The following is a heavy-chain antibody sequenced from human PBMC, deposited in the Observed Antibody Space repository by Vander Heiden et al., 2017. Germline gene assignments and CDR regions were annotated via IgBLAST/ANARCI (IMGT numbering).Heavy chain of an antibody. D-gene: IGHD3-3*01. CDR1: GFTFSRYW. CDR2: INSDGSST. CDR3: AVIDSSYYDFWSGTYGMDV. J-gene: IGHJ6*02. V-gene: IGHV3-74*01. Sequence: EVQLVESGGGLVQPGGSLRLSCAASGFTFSRYWMHWVRQAPGKGLVWVSRINSDGSSTSYADSVKGRFTISRDNAKNTLYLQMNSLRAEDTAVYYCAVIDSSYYDFWSGTYGMDVWGQGTTVTVSS.